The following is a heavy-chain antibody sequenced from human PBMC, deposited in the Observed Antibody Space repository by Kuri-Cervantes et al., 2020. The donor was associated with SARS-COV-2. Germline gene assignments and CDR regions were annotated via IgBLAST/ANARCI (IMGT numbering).Heavy chain of an antibody. Sequence: SETLSLTCTVSGGSIGRRNYYWGWIRQPPGKGLEWIGNIYYSGNTYYNPSLRSRVTISEDTSKNQFSLKLSSVTAADTAVYYCATGYSSRGGFDPWGQGTLVPSPQ. CDR3: ATGYSSRGGFDP. J-gene: IGHJ5*02. V-gene: IGHV4-39*01. CDR2: IYYSGNT. D-gene: IGHD6-13*01. CDR1: GGSIGRRNYY.